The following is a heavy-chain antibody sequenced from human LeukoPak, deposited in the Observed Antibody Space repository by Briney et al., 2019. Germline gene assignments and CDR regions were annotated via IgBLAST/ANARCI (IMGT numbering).Heavy chain of an antibody. V-gene: IGHV1-8*01. Sequence: ASVKVSCKASGYTFTSYDINWVRQATGQGPEWMGWMNPNSGNTGYAEKFQGRVTMTRNTSISTAYMELSSLASEDTAVYYCARAEASRSSGKILGYWGQGTLVTVSS. J-gene: IGHJ4*02. CDR1: GYTFTSYD. CDR3: ARAEASRSSGKILGY. CDR2: MNPNSGNT. D-gene: IGHD1-26*01.